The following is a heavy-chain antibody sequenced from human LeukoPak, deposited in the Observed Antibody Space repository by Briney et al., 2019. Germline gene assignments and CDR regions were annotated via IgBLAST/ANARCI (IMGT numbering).Heavy chain of an antibody. CDR2: VNPNSGNT. V-gene: IGHV1-8*01. Sequence: GASVKVSCKASGYTFTSYDINWVRQATGQGLEWMGWVNPNSGNTGYAQKFQGRVTMTRNTSISTAYMELSSLRSEDTAVYYCARVTSGARYNWFDAWGPGTLVTVSS. D-gene: IGHD1-26*01. CDR3: ARVTSGARYNWFDA. J-gene: IGHJ5*02. CDR1: GYTFTSYD.